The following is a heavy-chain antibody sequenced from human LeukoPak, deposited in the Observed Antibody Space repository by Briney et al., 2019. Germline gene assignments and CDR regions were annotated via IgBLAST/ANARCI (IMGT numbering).Heavy chain of an antibody. J-gene: IGHJ4*02. CDR3: AKDPGDGSNYVGAY. V-gene: IGHV3-30*02. D-gene: IGHD5-24*01. CDR1: GFTFSSYG. CDR2: IRYDGSIK. Sequence: GGSLRLSCAASGFTFSSYGMHWVRQAPGKGLEWVAFIRYDGSIKFYIESVKGRFTISRDNSKNTLHLQMNSLRAEDTAVYYCAKDPGDGSNYVGAYWGQGILVTVSS.